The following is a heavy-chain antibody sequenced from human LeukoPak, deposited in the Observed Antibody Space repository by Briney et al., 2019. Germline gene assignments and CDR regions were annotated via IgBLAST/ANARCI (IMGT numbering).Heavy chain of an antibody. J-gene: IGHJ4*02. D-gene: IGHD5-18*01. CDR1: GYSISSGYF. CDR2: MYHSGGT. V-gene: IGHV4-38-2*02. CDR3: ARDRGADTASTD. Sequence: PSETLSLACTVSGYSISSGYFWGWIRQPPGKGLEWIGTMYHSGGTYYNPSLKSRVTLSVDTSKNQFSLRLSSVTAADTAMYYCARDRGADTASTDWGQGTLVTVSS.